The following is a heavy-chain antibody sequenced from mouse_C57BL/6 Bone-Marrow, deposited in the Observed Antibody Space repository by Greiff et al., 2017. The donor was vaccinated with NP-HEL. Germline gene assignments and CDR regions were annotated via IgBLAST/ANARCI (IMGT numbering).Heavy chain of an antibody. J-gene: IGHJ4*01. CDR1: GYSFTDYN. V-gene: IGHV1-39*01. D-gene: IGHD2-5*01. Sequence: EVHLVESGPELVKPGASVKISCKASGYSFTDYNMNWVKQSNGKSLEWIGVINPNYGTTSYNQKFKGKATLTVDQSSSTAYMQLNSLTSEYSAVYYGARGYYSNLYYAMDYWGQGTSVTVSS. CDR2: INPNYGTT. CDR3: ARGYYSNLYYAMDY.